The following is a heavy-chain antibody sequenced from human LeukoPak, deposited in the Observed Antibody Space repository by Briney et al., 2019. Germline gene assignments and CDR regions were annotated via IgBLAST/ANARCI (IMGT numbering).Heavy chain of an antibody. Sequence: GGSLRLSCSGSGFXFTSYAIHWVRRAPGKGLEYVSSISGNGGSTYYADSVNGRFTISRDNSKNQVYLQMSSLRDDDTAFYYCVKGGLYSGDYYGHWGQGTLVTVSS. CDR3: VKGGLYSGDYYGH. CDR2: ISGNGGST. D-gene: IGHD1-26*01. V-gene: IGHV3-64D*06. CDR1: GFXFTSYA. J-gene: IGHJ4*02.